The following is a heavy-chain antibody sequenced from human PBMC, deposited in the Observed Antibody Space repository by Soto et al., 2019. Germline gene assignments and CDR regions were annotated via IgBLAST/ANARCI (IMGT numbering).Heavy chain of an antibody. CDR1: GGTFSSYA. CDR3: ARSRPGGVRLGELSLPLDY. CDR2: IIPIFGTA. D-gene: IGHD3-16*02. V-gene: IGHV1-69*13. J-gene: IGHJ4*02. Sequence: ASVKVSCKASGGTFSSYAISWVRQAPGQGLEWMGGIIPIFGTANYAQKFQGRVTITADESTSTAYMELSSLRSEDTAVYYCARSRPGGVRLGELSLPLDYWGQGTLVTVSS.